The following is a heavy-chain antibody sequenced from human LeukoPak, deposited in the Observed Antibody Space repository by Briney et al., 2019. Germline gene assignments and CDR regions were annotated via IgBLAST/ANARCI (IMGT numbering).Heavy chain of an antibody. D-gene: IGHD4-17*01. CDR1: GFTFSDYW. J-gene: IGHJ4*02. Sequence: GGSLRLSCAVSGFTFSDYWMHWVRQTPTYGLVWVSRVNSDGSSTNYADSVKGRFIIFRDDAKNTLSLQMNSLRSEDTAVYYCVRGSPKAGTMTTLFDSWGQGTLVTVSS. CDR3: VRGSPKAGTMTTLFDS. CDR2: VNSDGSST. V-gene: IGHV3-74*01.